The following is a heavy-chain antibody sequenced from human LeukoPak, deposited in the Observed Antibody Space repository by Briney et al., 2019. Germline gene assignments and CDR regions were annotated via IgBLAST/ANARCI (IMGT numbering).Heavy chain of an antibody. D-gene: IGHD6-13*01. Sequence: PSETLSLTCTVSGGSISSSSYYWGWIRQPAGKGLGWIGRMYTSGSTNCNPSLKSRVIMSVDTSQNQFSLNLSAVTAADTAVYYCAREPSTAAGTGRPSDYWGQGTLVTVSS. CDR3: AREPSTAAGTGRPSDY. CDR2: MYTSGST. J-gene: IGHJ4*02. V-gene: IGHV4-61*02. CDR1: GGSISSSSYY.